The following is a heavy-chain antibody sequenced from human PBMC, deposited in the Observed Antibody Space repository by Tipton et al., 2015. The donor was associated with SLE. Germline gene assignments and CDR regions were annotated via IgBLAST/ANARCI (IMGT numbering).Heavy chain of an antibody. CDR2: IYYSGST. CDR1: GGSISSYY. Sequence: GLVKPSETLSLICTVPGGSISSYYWSWIRQPPGKGLEWIGYIYYSGSTKYNPSLKSRVTISVDTSKSQFSLKLSSVTAADTAVYYCARAQGEMDAFDIWGQGTMVTVSS. J-gene: IGHJ3*02. V-gene: IGHV4-59*01. CDR3: ARAQGEMDAFDI. D-gene: IGHD3-10*01.